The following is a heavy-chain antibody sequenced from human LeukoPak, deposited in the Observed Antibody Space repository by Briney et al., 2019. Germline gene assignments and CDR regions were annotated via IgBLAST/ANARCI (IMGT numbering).Heavy chain of an antibody. V-gene: IGHV1-69*05. Sequence: ASVKVSCKASGITFSYCTITWVRQAPGQGLEWMGRITPIFGTADYAQKFQGRVTMTTDESTNTAYMELSSLRSEDTAVYYCAREPVPRSSGLQYWGQGTLVTVSS. J-gene: IGHJ4*02. CDR2: ITPIFGTA. D-gene: IGHD3-22*01. CDR1: GITFSYCT. CDR3: AREPVPRSSGLQY.